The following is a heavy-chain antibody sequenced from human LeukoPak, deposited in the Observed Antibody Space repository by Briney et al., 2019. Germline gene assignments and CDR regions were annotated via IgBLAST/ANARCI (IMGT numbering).Heavy chain of an antibody. CDR2: IYTSGST. V-gene: IGHV4-61*02. CDR3: ARGDSYGLTTFFDY. J-gene: IGHJ4*02. CDR1: GGSISSGSYY. D-gene: IGHD5-18*01. Sequence: NPSETLSLTCTVSGGSISSGSYYWSWIRQPAGKGLEWIGRIYTSGSTNYNPSLKSRVTISVDTSKNQFSLKLSSVTAADTAVYYCARGDSYGLTTFFDYWGQGTLVTVSS.